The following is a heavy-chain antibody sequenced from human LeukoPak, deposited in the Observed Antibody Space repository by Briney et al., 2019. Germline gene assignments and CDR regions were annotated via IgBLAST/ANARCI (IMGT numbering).Heavy chain of an antibody. CDR1: GFTFTTYW. CDR2: IKQDGSEK. D-gene: IGHD7-27*01. J-gene: IGHJ4*02. V-gene: IGHV3-7*01. CDR3: ARGNWEFVY. Sequence: PGGSLRLSCAASGFTFTTYWMHWVRQVPGKGLEWVANIKQDGSEKYYVDAVKGRFTIPRDNAKNSLLLQMNSLRVEDTAVYYCARGNWEFVYWGLGTLVTVSS.